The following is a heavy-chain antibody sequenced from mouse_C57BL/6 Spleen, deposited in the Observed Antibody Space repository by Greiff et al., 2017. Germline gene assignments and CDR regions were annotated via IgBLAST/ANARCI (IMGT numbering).Heavy chain of an antibody. CDR3: TRGKNYYGKGGAMDY. J-gene: IGHJ4*01. Sequence: QVQLKQSGAELVRPGASVTLSCKASGYTFTDYEMHWVKQTPVHGLEWIGAIDPETGGTAYNQKFKGKAILTADKSSSTAYMELRSLTSEDSAVYYCTRGKNYYGKGGAMDYWGQGTSVTVSS. CDR2: IDPETGGT. V-gene: IGHV1-15*01. D-gene: IGHD2-1*01. CDR1: GYTFTDYE.